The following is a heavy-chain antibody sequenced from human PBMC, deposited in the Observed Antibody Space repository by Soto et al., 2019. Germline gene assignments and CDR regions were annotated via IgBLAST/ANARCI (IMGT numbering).Heavy chain of an antibody. J-gene: IGHJ4*02. CDR2: IKQDGSEK. V-gene: IGHV3-7*04. CDR1: GFTFGRYW. CDR3: ARGERDAAGTFAS. D-gene: IGHD6-13*01. Sequence: EVQLVESGRGLVQPGGSLRLSCAASGFTFGRYWMTWVRQAPGKGRECVATIKQDGSEKHYVDSVKGRFTTSRENTKNTLYLQMKSLRAEDTAVYYCARGERDAAGTFASWGQGARVTVSS.